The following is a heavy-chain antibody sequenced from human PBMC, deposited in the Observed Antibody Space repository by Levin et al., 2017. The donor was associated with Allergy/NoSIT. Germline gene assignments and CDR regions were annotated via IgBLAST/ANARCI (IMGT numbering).Heavy chain of an antibody. D-gene: IGHD1-26*01. V-gene: IGHV3-30-3*01. CDR2: ISYDGSNK. Sequence: GGSLRLSCAASGFTFSSYAMHWVRQAPGKGLEWVAVISYDGSNKYYADSVKGRFTISRDNSKNTLYLQMNSLRAEDTAVYYCARELLQSGTIYYYYYGMDGWGQGTTVTVSS. CDR1: GFTFSSYA. CDR3: ARELLQSGTIYYYYYGMDG. J-gene: IGHJ6*02.